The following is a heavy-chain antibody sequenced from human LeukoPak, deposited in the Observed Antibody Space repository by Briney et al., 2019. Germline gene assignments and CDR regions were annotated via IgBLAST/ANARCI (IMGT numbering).Heavy chain of an antibody. Sequence: GGSLRLSCAASGFTFSSYIMNWVRQAPGKGLEWVSSISSSSSYIYYADSVKGRFTISRDNAKNSLYLQMNSLRAEDTAVYYCARDPYPITIFGVVIPGMDVWGQGTTVTVSS. CDR2: ISSSSSYI. J-gene: IGHJ6*02. CDR3: ARDPYPITIFGVVIPGMDV. D-gene: IGHD3-3*01. CDR1: GFTFSSYI. V-gene: IGHV3-21*01.